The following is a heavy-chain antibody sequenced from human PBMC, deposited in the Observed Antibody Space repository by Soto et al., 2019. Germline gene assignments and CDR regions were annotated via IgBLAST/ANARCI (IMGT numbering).Heavy chain of an antibody. CDR3: AKGAPGIAAAGTGYFQH. CDR1: GFTFSSYA. J-gene: IGHJ1*01. D-gene: IGHD6-13*01. Sequence: GGSLRLSCAASGFTFSSYAMSWVRQAPGKGLEWVSGISGSGDSTYYADSVKGRFTISRDNSKNTLYLQMNSLRAEDTAVYYCAKGAPGIAAAGTGYFQHWGQGTLVTVSS. CDR2: ISGSGDST. V-gene: IGHV3-23*01.